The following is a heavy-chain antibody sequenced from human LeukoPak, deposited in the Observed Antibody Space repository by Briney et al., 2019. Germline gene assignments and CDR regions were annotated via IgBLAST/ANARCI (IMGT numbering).Heavy chain of an antibody. CDR3: ARERGIRYCSSTSCYKGFNWFDP. D-gene: IGHD2-2*02. J-gene: IGHJ5*02. V-gene: IGHV4-34*01. CDR1: GGSFSGYY. CDR2: INHSGST. Sequence: KSSGTLSLTCAVYGGSFSGYYWSWIRQPPGKGLEWIGEINHSGSTNYNPPLKSRVTISVDTSKNQFSLKLSSVTAADTAVYYCARERGIRYCSSTSCYKGFNWFDPWGQGTLVTVSS.